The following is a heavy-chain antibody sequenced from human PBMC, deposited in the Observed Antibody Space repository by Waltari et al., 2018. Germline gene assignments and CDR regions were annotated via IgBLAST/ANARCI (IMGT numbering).Heavy chain of an antibody. CDR1: GGSISSYY. D-gene: IGHD6-6*01. V-gene: IGHV4-59*01. Sequence: QVQLQESGPGLVKPSETLSLTCTVSGGSISSYYWSWIRQPPGKGLGWVGYIYYSGSTNSNPSLKSRVTISVDTSKNQFSLKLSSVTAADTALYYCARWGPLLGAARLSVWEVSNWFDPWGQGTLVTVSS. CDR3: ARWGPLLGAARLSVWEVSNWFDP. J-gene: IGHJ5*02. CDR2: IYYSGST.